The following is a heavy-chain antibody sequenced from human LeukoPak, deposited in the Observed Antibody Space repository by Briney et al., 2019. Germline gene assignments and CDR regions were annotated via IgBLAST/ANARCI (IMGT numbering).Heavy chain of an antibody. D-gene: IGHD3-10*01. CDR2: IKSKADGGTA. J-gene: IGHJ4*02. V-gene: IGHV3-15*01. CDR1: GFTFSNAW. Sequence: SGGSLRLSCAASGFTFSNAWMSWVRQAPGKGLEWVGRIKSKADGGTADYAAPVKGRFTISRDESENTLFLQMTSLKTGDTAVYYCTTAPGMSDYWGQGTLVTVSS. CDR3: TTAPGMSDY.